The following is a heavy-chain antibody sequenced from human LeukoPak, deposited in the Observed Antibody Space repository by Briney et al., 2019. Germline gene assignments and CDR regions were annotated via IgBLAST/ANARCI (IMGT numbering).Heavy chain of an antibody. CDR2: IMHTRST. CDR1: GYSLTNHY. CDR3: ARGPAAVHP. D-gene: IGHD6-13*01. J-gene: IGHJ5*02. Sequence: SETLSLTCAVYGYSLTNHYWIWIRQPPGKGLEWIGEIMHTRSTNYNPSLKSRVTISVDTSKNQFFLNLTSVTAADTAVYYCARGPAAVHPWGQGTLVTVSS. V-gene: IGHV4-34*12.